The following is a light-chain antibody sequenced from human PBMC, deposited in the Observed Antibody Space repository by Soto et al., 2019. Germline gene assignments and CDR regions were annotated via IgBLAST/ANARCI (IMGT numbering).Light chain of an antibody. CDR2: DTS. J-gene: IGKJ5*01. CDR3: QQRSNWPPIT. V-gene: IGKV3-11*01. CDR1: QSVGST. Sequence: EIVLTQSPAALSVSPGERATLSCWASQSVGSTLNWYQQRPGQAPRLLIYDTSIRATGIPARFSGSGSGTDFTLTISSLEPEDFAVYYCQQRSNWPPITFGQGTRLEIK.